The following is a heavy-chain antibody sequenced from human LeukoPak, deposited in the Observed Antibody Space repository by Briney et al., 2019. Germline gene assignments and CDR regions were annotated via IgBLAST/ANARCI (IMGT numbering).Heavy chain of an antibody. J-gene: IGHJ6*02. CDR1: GFTFSSYA. V-gene: IGHV3-23*01. Sequence: PGGSLRLSCAASGFTFSSYAMSWVRQAPGKGLEWVSAISGSGGSTYYADSVKGRFTISRDNSKNTLYLQMNSLRAEDTAVYYCAKDLVVVVAAYYYGMDVWGQGTTVTVSS. CDR3: AKDLVVVVAAYYYGMDV. CDR2: ISGSGGST. D-gene: IGHD2-15*01.